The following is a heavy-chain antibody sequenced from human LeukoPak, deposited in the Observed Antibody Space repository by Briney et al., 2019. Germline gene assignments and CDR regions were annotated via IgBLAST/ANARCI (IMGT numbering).Heavy chain of an antibody. CDR2: IYYSGST. CDR1: GGSISSYY. D-gene: IGHD3-3*01. Sequence: SETLSLTCTVSGGSISSYYWSWIRQPPGKGLEWIGYIYYSGSTYYNPSLKSRVTISVDTSKNQFSLKLSSVTAADTAVYYCARGEGGGRYDFWSGYSTYYFDYWGQGTLVTVSS. CDR3: ARGEGGGRYDFWSGYSTYYFDY. J-gene: IGHJ4*02. V-gene: IGHV4-59*08.